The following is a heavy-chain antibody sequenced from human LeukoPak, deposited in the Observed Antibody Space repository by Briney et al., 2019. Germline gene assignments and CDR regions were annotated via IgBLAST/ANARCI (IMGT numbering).Heavy chain of an antibody. CDR2: IYYSGST. J-gene: IGHJ4*02. CDR1: GGSISSYY. D-gene: IGHD2-2*01. CDR3: ARSIVVVPAGQYYFDY. V-gene: IGHV4-59*12. Sequence: SETLSLTCTVSGGSISSYYWSWIRQPPWKGLEWIGYIYYSGSTNYNPSLKSRVTISVDTSKNQFSLKLSSVTAADTAVYYCARSIVVVPAGQYYFDYWGQGTLVTVSS.